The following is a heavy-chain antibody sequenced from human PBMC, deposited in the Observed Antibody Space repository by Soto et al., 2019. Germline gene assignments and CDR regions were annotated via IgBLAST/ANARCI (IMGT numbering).Heavy chain of an antibody. V-gene: IGHV3-33*01. D-gene: IGHD2-21*02. CDR1: GFTFSSYV. CDR2: IWYDRSNK. Sequence: QVKLVESGGGVVQPGRSLRLSCAASGFTFSSYVTHWVRQAPGKGLEWVALIWYDRSNKYYADSVKGRFTISRDNSKNTLYLQMNSLRAEDTAVYYCARDLGGDSLDYWGQGTLVTVSS. J-gene: IGHJ4*02. CDR3: ARDLGGDSLDY.